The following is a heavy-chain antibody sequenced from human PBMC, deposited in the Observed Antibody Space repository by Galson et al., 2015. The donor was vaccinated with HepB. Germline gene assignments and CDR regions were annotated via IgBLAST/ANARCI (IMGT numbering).Heavy chain of an antibody. CDR2: ISAYNGNT. V-gene: IGHV1-18*04. Sequence: SVKVSCKASGYTFTSYGISWVRQAPGQGLEWMGWISAYNGNTNYAQKLQGRVTMTTDTSTSTAYMELRSLRSDDTAVYYCAREGGGYDYNWYFDLWGRGTLVTVSS. CDR3: AREGGGYDYNWYFDL. CDR1: GYTFTSYG. J-gene: IGHJ2*01. D-gene: IGHD5-12*01.